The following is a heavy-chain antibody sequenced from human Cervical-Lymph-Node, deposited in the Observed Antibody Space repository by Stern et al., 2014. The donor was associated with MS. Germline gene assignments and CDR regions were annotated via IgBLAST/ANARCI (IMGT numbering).Heavy chain of an antibody. CDR1: GFSLSNDRLG. D-gene: IGHD6-13*01. CDR2: IFSNDDK. V-gene: IGHV2-26*01. Sequence: EESGPVLVKPTDTLTLTCTVSGFSLSNDRLGVSWIRQPPGKALEWLGYIFSNDDKSYRTSLKSRLTISKDPSKSQVVLILTNMDPEDTATYFCARTLYSARSRIDFDTWGQGTMVTVSS. CDR3: ARTLYSARSRIDFDT. J-gene: IGHJ3*02.